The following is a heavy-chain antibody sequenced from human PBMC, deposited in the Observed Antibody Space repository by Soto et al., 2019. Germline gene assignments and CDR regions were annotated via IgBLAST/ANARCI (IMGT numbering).Heavy chain of an antibody. Sequence: GGSLRLSCVASGFTFSSYALHCVRQAPCKGLEWVAVTSSDGSNKYYADSVEGRFTISRDNAKNTLYLQTSSLTTDDTAMYYCVRDWETSATGLIDSWGQGTLVTVSS. D-gene: IGHD3-9*01. CDR2: TSSDGSNK. V-gene: IGHV3-30-3*01. CDR1: GFTFSSYA. J-gene: IGHJ4*02. CDR3: VRDWETSATGLIDS.